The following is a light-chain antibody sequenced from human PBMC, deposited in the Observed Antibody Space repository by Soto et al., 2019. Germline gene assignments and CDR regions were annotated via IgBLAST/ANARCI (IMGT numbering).Light chain of an antibody. J-gene: IGLJ1*01. CDR3: AAWDDSLSGYV. Sequence: QSALTQPPSASGTPGQRVTISCSGSSSYIGSKYVYWYQQLPGTAPKLLIYRNDQRPSRISDRFFGSKSGTSASLAISGLRSEDEADYYCAAWDDSLSGYVFGTGTKVTVL. V-gene: IGLV1-47*01. CDR2: RND. CDR1: SSYIGSKY.